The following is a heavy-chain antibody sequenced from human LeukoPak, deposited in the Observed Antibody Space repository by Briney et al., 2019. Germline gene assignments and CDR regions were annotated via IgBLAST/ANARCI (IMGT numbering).Heavy chain of an antibody. J-gene: IGHJ3*02. CDR1: GYTFAGYY. CDR2: INPNSGGT. D-gene: IGHD2-2*01. Sequence: ASVKVSCKASGYTFAGYYMHWVRQAPGQGLEWMGWINPNSGGTNYAQRFQGRVTMTRNTSISTAYMELSSLRSEDTAVYYCATAVVPDAFDIWGQGTMVTVSS. CDR3: ATAVVPDAFDI. V-gene: IGHV1-2*02.